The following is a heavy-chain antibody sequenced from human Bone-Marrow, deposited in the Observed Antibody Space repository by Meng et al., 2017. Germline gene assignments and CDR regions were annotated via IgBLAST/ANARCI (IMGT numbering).Heavy chain of an antibody. V-gene: IGHV3-15*01. J-gene: IGHJ4*01. Sequence: GGSLRLSCVASGITFRNLWMTWVRQAPGKGLEWVGRIKSKVNGGTTDFAAPVKGRFTISRDDPENTLYLQMNSLKTEDTAVYYCSGHVDYWGHGTRVTVSS. CDR2: IKSKVNGGTT. CDR3: SGHVDY. CDR1: GITFRNLW.